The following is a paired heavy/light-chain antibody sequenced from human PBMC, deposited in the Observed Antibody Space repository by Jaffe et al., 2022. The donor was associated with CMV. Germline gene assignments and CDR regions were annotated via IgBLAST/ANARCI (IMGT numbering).Heavy chain of an antibody. CDR3: ARPRNYNWNDRTYDAFDI. Sequence: EVQLVQSGAEVRKPGESLKISCKGSGYRFTNYWIAWVRQMPGKGLEWMGIIYPGDSDTRYSPSFQGQVTISADKSISTAYLQWSSLKASDTAMYYCARPRNYNWNDRTYDAFDIWGQGTMVAVSS. CDR2: IYPGDSDT. D-gene: IGHD1-20*01. CDR1: GYRFTNYW. V-gene: IGHV5-51*01. J-gene: IGHJ3*02.
Light chain of an antibody. CDR1: QSISNH. Sequence: DIQMTQSPSSLSASVGDRVTITCRASQSISNHLNWYQQESGKAPKLLIYVASTLQSGIPSRFSGSGSGTDFTLTITSLQPEDFATYYCQQTYSTPLTFGGGTKVEI. J-gene: IGKJ4*01. V-gene: IGKV1-39*01. CDR3: QQTYSTPLT. CDR2: VAS.